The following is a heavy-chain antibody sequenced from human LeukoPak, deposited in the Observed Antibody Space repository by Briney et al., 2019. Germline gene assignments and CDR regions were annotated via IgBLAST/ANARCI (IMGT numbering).Heavy chain of an antibody. CDR3: AKAAKLYCSSTSCSYFDY. Sequence: GGSLRLSCVVSGISFSGSWMTWVRQAPGKGLEWVAVISYDGSNKYYADSVKGRFTISRDNSKNTLYLQMNSLRAEDTAVYYCAKAAKLYCSSTSCSYFDYWGQGTLVTVSS. J-gene: IGHJ4*02. CDR2: ISYDGSNK. V-gene: IGHV3-30*18. CDR1: GISFSGSW. D-gene: IGHD2-2*01.